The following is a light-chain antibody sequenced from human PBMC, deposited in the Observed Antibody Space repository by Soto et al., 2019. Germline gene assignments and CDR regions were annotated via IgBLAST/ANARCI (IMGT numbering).Light chain of an antibody. CDR2: LGS. Sequence: DIVMTQSPLSLPVTPGEPASISCRSSQSLLYSNGYNYLDWYLQKPGQSPQLLIYLGSNRASGVPDRFSGSGSGTDFTLKISRVEAEDVGVYCCMQVLQIPVSFGGGTKVEIK. CDR3: MQVLQIPVS. J-gene: IGKJ4*01. V-gene: IGKV2-28*01. CDR1: QSLLYSNGYNY.